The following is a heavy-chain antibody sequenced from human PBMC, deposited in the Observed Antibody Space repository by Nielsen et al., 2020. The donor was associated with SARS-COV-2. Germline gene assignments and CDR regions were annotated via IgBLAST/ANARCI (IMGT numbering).Heavy chain of an antibody. D-gene: IGHD5-12*01. Sequence: GESLKISCAASGFTFDDYGMSWVRQAPGKGLEWVSAVSGDSAGTTYYADSVKGRFTISRDNSKNTLYLQVSGLRAEDTAIYYCARDGRIGYGVYLDYWGQGTPVTVSA. CDR2: VSGDSAGTT. CDR1: GFTFDDYG. V-gene: IGHV3-23*01. J-gene: IGHJ4*02. CDR3: ARDGRIGYGVYLDY.